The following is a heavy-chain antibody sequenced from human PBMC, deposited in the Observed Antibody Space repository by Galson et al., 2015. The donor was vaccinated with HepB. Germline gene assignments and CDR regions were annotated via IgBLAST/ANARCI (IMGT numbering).Heavy chain of an antibody. D-gene: IGHD2-2*01. CDR2: TYYRSKWYN. V-gene: IGHV6-1*01. CDR3: AFLACSSTSCYGNYGMDV. Sequence: CAISGDSVSSNSAAWNWIRQSPSRGPEWLGRTYYRSKWYNDYAVSVKSRITINPDTSKNQFSLQLNSVTPEDTAVYYCAFLACSSTSCYGNYGMDVWGQGTTVTVSS. J-gene: IGHJ6*02. CDR1: GDSVSSNSAA.